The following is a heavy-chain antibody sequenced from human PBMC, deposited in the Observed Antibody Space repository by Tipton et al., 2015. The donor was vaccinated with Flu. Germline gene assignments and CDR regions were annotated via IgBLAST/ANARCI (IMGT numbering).Heavy chain of an antibody. D-gene: IGHD3-3*01. CDR2: IYYSGST. J-gene: IGHJ3*02. CDR3: ARVSESGVLAFDI. V-gene: IGHV4-59*01. Sequence: TLSLTCTVSGGSISSYYWSWIRQPPGKGLEWIGYIYYSGSTNYNPSLKSRVTISVDTSKNQFSLKLSSVTAADTAVYYCARVSESGVLAFDIWGQGTMVTVSS. CDR1: GGSISSYY.